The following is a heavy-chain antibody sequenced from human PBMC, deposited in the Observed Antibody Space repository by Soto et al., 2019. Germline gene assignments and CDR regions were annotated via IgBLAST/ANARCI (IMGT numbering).Heavy chain of an antibody. Sequence: QVQLQASGPGLVKPSDTLSLTCTVSGDSIGTYNWGWIRQPPGKRLEWIGYIYSNGGTSYNPALKRRVTRSADTSTKQFSLRLSSVTAADTAVYYCVRQGIGALHGLVDVWGQGTTVTVSS. V-gene: IGHV4-59*08. J-gene: IGHJ6*02. CDR2: IYSNGGT. CDR3: VRQGIGALHGLVDV. D-gene: IGHD1-26*01. CDR1: GDSIGTYN.